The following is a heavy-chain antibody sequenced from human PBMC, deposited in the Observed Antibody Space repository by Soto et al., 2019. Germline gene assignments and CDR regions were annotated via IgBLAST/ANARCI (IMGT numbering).Heavy chain of an antibody. J-gene: IGHJ5*02. CDR1: GFTVSSNY. CDR2: IYSGGST. V-gene: IGHV3-53*01. CDR3: ARGGSIVGASSWFDP. Sequence: GGSLRLSCAASGFTVSSNYMSWVRQAPGKGLEWVSVIYSGGSTYYADSVKGRFTISRDNSENTLYLQMNSLRAEDTAVYYCARGGSIVGASSWFDPWGQGTLVTVSS. D-gene: IGHD1-26*01.